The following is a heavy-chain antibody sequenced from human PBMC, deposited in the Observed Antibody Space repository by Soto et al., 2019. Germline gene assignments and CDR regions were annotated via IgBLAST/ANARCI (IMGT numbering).Heavy chain of an antibody. CDR1: GFTVSSNY. CDR3: AKDFLYRAVAGPNDY. CDR2: ISGSGGST. Sequence: GGSLRLSCAASGFTVSSNYMSWVRQAPGKGLEWVSAISGSGGSTYYADSVKGRFTISRDNSKNTLYLQMNSLRAEDTAVYYCAKDFLYRAVAGPNDYWGQGTLVTVSS. J-gene: IGHJ4*02. V-gene: IGHV3-23*01. D-gene: IGHD6-19*01.